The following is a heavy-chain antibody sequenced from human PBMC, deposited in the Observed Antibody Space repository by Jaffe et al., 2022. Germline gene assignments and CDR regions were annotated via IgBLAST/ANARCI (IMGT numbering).Heavy chain of an antibody. CDR2: IYWDDDK. D-gene: IGHD3-10*01. Sequence: QITLKESGPTLVKPTQTLTLTCTFSGFSLSTSGVGVGWIRQPPGKALEWLALIYWDDDKRYSPSLKSRLTITKDTSKNQVVLTMTNMDPVDTATYYCAHSSGVYYYGSGSYFDYWGQGTLVTVSS. CDR1: GFSLSTSGVG. V-gene: IGHV2-5*02. J-gene: IGHJ4*02. CDR3: AHSSGVYYYGSGSYFDY.